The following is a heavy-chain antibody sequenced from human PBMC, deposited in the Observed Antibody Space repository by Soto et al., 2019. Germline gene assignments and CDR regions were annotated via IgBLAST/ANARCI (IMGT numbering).Heavy chain of an antibody. V-gene: IGHV3-33*01. CDR1: GFTFSNFG. J-gene: IGHJ4*02. CDR2: IWHDGKNK. CDR3: ARDPGQDEAMDY. Sequence: QVQVVESGGGVVQPGTSLRLSCAASGFTFSNFGMHWVRQAPGKELEWVAVIWHDGKNKYYADSAKGRFTISRDNSKNTLYLQMNSLRAEDTAVYYCARDPGQDEAMDYWGQGTLVTVSS.